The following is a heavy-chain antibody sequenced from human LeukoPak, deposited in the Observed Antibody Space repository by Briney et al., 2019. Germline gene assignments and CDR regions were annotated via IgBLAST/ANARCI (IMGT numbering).Heavy chain of an antibody. J-gene: IGHJ4*02. Sequence: PGGSLRLSCAASGFTFSNAWMNWVRQAPGKGLEWVGRIKSKTDGGTTDYAAPVKGRFTISRDDSKSIAYLQMSSLKTEDTAVYYCTRAVYGSGLSYFDYWGQGTLVTVSS. D-gene: IGHD3-10*01. CDR2: IKSKTDGGTT. CDR3: TRAVYGSGLSYFDY. CDR1: GFTFSNAW. V-gene: IGHV3-15*07.